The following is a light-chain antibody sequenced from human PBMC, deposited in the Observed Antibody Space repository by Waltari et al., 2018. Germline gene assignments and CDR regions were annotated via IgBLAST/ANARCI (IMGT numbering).Light chain of an antibody. V-gene: IGKV3-15*01. CDR1: QSVSNN. J-gene: IGKJ4*01. Sequence: EIVMTQSPATLSVSQGERATLSCRASQSVSNNLAWYQQKPGQAPRLLMYGASNRATAIPARFSGSGSGTDFTLTISSLQSEDFAVYYCQQYIKWPLTFGGGTKVEIK. CDR3: QQYIKWPLT. CDR2: GAS.